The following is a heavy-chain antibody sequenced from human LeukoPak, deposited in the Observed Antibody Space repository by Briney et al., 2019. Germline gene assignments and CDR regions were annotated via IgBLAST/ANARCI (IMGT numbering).Heavy chain of an antibody. J-gene: IGHJ2*01. CDR1: GYTFTSYD. V-gene: IGHV1-8*01. Sequence: GASVKVSCKASGYTFTSYDFNWVRQATGQGLEWMGWMNPNSGNTGYAQKFQGRVTMTRDTATSTAYMELSSLSSEDTAVYYCARISDHNWYFDLWGRGTLVTVSS. D-gene: IGHD1-14*01. CDR3: ARISDHNWYFDL. CDR2: MNPNSGNT.